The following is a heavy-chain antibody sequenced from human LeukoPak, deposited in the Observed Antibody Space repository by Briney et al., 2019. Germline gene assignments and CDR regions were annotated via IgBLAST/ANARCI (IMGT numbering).Heavy chain of an antibody. CDR2: ISYDGRNK. J-gene: IGHJ3*02. D-gene: IGHD6-13*01. Sequence: GGSLRLSCAVSGLIFDNYAMTGVRQAPGKGLEGVEVISYDGRNKYYADAVKGRFTISRDNSKNTLYLQMNSLRAEDTAVYYCARDAPGIAAASGALDIWGQGTMVTVSS. V-gene: IGHV3-30*04. CDR1: GLIFDNYA. CDR3: ARDAPGIAAASGALDI.